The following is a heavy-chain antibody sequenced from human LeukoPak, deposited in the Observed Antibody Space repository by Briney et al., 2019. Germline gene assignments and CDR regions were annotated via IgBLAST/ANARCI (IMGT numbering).Heavy chain of an antibody. CDR1: GGSFSGYY. CDR2: INHSGST. J-gene: IGHJ5*02. Sequence: PSETLSLTCAVYGGSFSGYYWSWIRQPPGKGLEWIGEINHSGSTNYNPSLKRRVTISVDTSKKQFSLKLSSVTAADTAVYYCARANSNVLRYFEWLSFPAARNNWFDPWGQGTLVTVSS. CDR3: ARANSNVLRYFEWLSFPAARNNWFDP. D-gene: IGHD3-9*01. V-gene: IGHV4-34*01.